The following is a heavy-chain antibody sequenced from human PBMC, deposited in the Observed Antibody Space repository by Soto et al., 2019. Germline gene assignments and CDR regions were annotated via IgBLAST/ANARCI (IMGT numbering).Heavy chain of an antibody. CDR3: AREEDYGDYSMGIDY. Sequence: SETLSLTCTVSGGSISSYYWSWIRQPPGKGLEWIGYIYYSGSTNYNPSLKSRVTISVDTSKNQFSLKLSSVTAADTAVYYCAREEDYGDYSMGIDYWGQGTLVTVSS. J-gene: IGHJ4*02. CDR2: IYYSGST. V-gene: IGHV4-59*01. CDR1: GGSISSYY. D-gene: IGHD4-17*01.